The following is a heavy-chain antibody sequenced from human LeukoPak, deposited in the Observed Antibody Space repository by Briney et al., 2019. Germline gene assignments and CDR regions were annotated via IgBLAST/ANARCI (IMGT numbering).Heavy chain of an antibody. J-gene: IGHJ6*02. CDR2: ISYDGSNK. Sequence: GGSLRLSCAASVFTFSSYSMHWVRKAQGKGLEWVEVISYDGSNKYYADSVKGRFTISRDNSKNTLYLQMNSLRAEDTAVYYCARDLIVGNSGYYYHGMDVWGQGTTVTVSS. CDR1: VFTFSSYS. CDR3: ARDLIVGNSGYYYHGMDV. V-gene: IGHV3-30-3*01. D-gene: IGHD4-23*01.